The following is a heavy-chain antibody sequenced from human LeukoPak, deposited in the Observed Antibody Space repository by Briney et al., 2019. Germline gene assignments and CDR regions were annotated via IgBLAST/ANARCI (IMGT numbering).Heavy chain of an antibody. CDR2: IYSSGIT. V-gene: IGHV4-4*07. Sequence: SETLSLTCTVSGGSITDSFWTWIRQPAGKGLEWIGRIYSSGITNCSPSLKSRVTMSVDTSKNQFSLNLTSVTAADTAVYFCASEQTTSGRRRLDYWGQGTLVIVSS. CDR3: ASEQTTSGRRRLDY. D-gene: IGHD1-26*01. J-gene: IGHJ4*02. CDR1: GGSITDSF.